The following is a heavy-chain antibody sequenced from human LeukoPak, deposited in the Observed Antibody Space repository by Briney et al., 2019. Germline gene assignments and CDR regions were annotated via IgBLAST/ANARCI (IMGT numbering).Heavy chain of an antibody. Sequence: PETLSLSRAVDGGSSSGYYGCCTRHPAAKKMEWIGEINHSGSTNYNPSLKSRVTISVDTSKNQFSLKLSSVTAADTAVYYCVRARLTIAARHSREYNWFDPWGQGTLVTVSS. CDR3: VRARLTIAARHSREYNWFDP. CDR1: GGSSSGYY. J-gene: IGHJ5*02. V-gene: IGHV4-34*01. CDR2: INHSGST. D-gene: IGHD6-6*01.